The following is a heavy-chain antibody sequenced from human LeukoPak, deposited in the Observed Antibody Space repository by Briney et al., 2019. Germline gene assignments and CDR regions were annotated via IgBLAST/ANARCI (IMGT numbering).Heavy chain of an antibody. Sequence: GGSLRLSCAASGFTFSSYAMSWVRQAPGKGLEWVSAISGSGGSTYYADSVKGRFTISRDNSKNTLYLQMNSLRAGDTAVYYCAKDYYGSGSYTSGLDYWGQGTLVTVSS. V-gene: IGHV3-23*01. CDR2: ISGSGGST. J-gene: IGHJ4*02. CDR1: GFTFSSYA. D-gene: IGHD3-10*01. CDR3: AKDYYGSGSYTSGLDY.